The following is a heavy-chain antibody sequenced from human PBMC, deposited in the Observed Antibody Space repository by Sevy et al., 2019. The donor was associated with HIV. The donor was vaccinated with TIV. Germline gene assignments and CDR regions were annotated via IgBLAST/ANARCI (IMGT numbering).Heavy chain of an antibody. CDR1: GFTFSSYW. CDR2: INSDGSST. D-gene: IGHD2-15*01. V-gene: IGHV3-74*01. Sequence: GGSLRLSCAASGFTFSSYWMHWVRQAPGKGLVWVSRINSDGSSTSYADSVKDRFTISRDNAKNTLYLQMNSLRAEDTAVYYCARGRGGSFSFDYWGQGTLVTVSS. CDR3: ARGRGGSFSFDY. J-gene: IGHJ4*02.